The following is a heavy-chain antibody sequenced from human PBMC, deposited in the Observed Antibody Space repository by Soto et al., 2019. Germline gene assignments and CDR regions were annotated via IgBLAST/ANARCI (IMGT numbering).Heavy chain of an antibody. Sequence: QVHLVQSGAEVKKPGASVKVSCKASGYTFTSYGITWVRQAPGQGLEWMGWISAHNGNTDYAQKLQGRVIVTRDTATSTAYMALRSLRSADTAVYDCARGRDGDYWGPGAVVTVSS. D-gene: IGHD6-6*01. V-gene: IGHV1-18*01. CDR1: GYTFTSYG. CDR2: ISAHNGNT. CDR3: ARGRDGDY. J-gene: IGHJ4*02.